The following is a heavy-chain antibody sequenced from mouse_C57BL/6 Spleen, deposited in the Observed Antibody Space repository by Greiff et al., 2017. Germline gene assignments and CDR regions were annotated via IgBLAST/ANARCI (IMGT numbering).Heavy chain of an antibody. J-gene: IGHJ4*01. CDR2: INYDGSST. CDR1: GFTFSDYY. V-gene: IGHV5-16*01. Sequence: EVHLVESEGGLVQPGSSMKLSCTASGFTFSDYYMAWVRQVPEKGLEWVANINYDGSSTYYLDSLKSRFIISRDNAKNILYLQMSSLKSEDTATYYCARDRGDYAMDYWGQGTSVTVSS. CDR3: ARDRGDYAMDY.